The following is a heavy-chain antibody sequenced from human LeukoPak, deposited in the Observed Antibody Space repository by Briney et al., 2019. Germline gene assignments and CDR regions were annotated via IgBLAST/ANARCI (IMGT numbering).Heavy chain of an antibody. V-gene: IGHV3-21*01. D-gene: IGHD3-10*01. J-gene: IGHJ4*02. Sequence: GGSLTLSCAASGFTFSSYSMNWVRQAPGKGLEWVSSISSSSTYIFYADSVKGRFTVSRDNAKNSLDLRMNSLRVDDTAVYYCARDSGFPAVPGYWGQGTLVNVSS. CDR3: ARDSGFPAVPGY. CDR2: ISSSSTYI. CDR1: GFTFSSYS.